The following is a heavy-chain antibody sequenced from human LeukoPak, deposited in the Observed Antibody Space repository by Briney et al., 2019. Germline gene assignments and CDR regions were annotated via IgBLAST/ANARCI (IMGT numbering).Heavy chain of an antibody. Sequence: SETLSLTCTVSGGSISSHYWSWIRQPPGKGLEWIGYIYYSGSTNYNPPLKSRVTISVDTSKNQFSLKLSSVTAADTAVYYCARDRAYYDFWSGSPSGYMDVWGKGTTVTVSS. D-gene: IGHD3-3*01. CDR2: IYYSGST. CDR3: ARDRAYYDFWSGSPSGYMDV. J-gene: IGHJ6*03. V-gene: IGHV4-59*11. CDR1: GGSISSHY.